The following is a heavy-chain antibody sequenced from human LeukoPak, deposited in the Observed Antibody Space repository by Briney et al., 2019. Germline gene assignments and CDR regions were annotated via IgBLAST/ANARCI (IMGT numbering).Heavy chain of an antibody. V-gene: IGHV4-34*01. Sequence: SETLSLTCAVYGGSFSGYYWSWIRQPPGKGLEWIGEINHSGSTNYNPSLKSRVTISVDTSKNQFSLKLSSVTAADTAVYYCARGRGIGRYFDWLDYWGQGTLVTASS. CDR3: ARGRGIGRYFDWLDY. D-gene: IGHD3-9*01. CDR2: INHSGST. CDR1: GGSFSGYY. J-gene: IGHJ4*02.